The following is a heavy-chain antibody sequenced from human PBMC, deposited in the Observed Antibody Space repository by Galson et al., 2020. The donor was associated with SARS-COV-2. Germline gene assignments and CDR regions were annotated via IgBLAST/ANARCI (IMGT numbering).Heavy chain of an antibody. Sequence: GESLKISCKASGYTFTSYDINWVRQATGQGLEWMGWMNPNSGNAGYAQKFQGRVTMTRNTSISTAYMELSSLRSEDTAVYYCARAVRGTMIVVVITYYYYYMDVWGKGTTVTVSS. CDR3: ARAVRGTMIVVVITYYYYYMDV. V-gene: IGHV1-8*01. CDR2: MNPNSGNA. J-gene: IGHJ6*03. CDR1: GYTFTSYD. D-gene: IGHD3-22*01.